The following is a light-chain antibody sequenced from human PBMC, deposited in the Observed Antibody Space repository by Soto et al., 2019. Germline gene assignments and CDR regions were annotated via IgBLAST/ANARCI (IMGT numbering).Light chain of an antibody. CDR3: SSYTSISPYV. J-gene: IGLJ1*01. Sequence: QSALTQPASVSGSPGQSITISCTGTSSDVGGYNYVSWYQQHPGKAPKLMIYEVSNRPSGVSNRFSCSKSGNTASLTISGLQAEDEADYYCSSYTSISPYVFGTVTKLTVL. V-gene: IGLV2-14*01. CDR1: SSDVGGYNY. CDR2: EVS.